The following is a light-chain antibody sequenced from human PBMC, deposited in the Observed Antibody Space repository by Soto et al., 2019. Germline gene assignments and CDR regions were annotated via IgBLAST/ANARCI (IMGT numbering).Light chain of an antibody. J-gene: IGKJ3*01. Sequence: DIQMTQSPSSLSASVGDRVIITCRASQGIRTDLSWHQQKPGEAPKRLIYAASRLQSGVPSRFRGSGSGTEFTLTISSLQPEDFATYCCLQHISYPLTFGPGTKVEI. V-gene: IGKV1-17*01. CDR1: QGIRTD. CDR2: AAS. CDR3: LQHISYPLT.